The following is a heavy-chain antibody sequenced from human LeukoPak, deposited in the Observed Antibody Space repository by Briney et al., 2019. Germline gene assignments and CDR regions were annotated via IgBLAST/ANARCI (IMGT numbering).Heavy chain of an antibody. CDR2: IWYDGSNK. V-gene: IGHV3-33*01. CDR1: GFTSSSYG. J-gene: IGHJ4*02. D-gene: IGHD6-6*01. Sequence: PGRSLRLSCAASGFTSSSYGMHWVRQAPGKGLEWVAVIWYDGSNKYYADSVKGRFTISRDNSKNTLYLQMNSLRAEDTAVYYCARVLGSSAPLPDYWGQGTLVTVSS. CDR3: ARVLGSSAPLPDY.